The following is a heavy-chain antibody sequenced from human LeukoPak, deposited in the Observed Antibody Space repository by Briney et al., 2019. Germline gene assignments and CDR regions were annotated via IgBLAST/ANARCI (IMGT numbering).Heavy chain of an antibody. J-gene: IGHJ3*02. CDR1: GFTFDDYT. Sequence: QPGGSLILSCAASGFTFDDYTMHWVRQAPGKGLEWVSLISWDGGSTYYADSVKGRFTISRDNSKNSLYLQMNSLRTEDTALYYCAKGFRPRYYYDSSRGAFDIWGQGTMVTVSS. CDR2: ISWDGGST. V-gene: IGHV3-43*01. D-gene: IGHD3-22*01. CDR3: AKGFRPRYYYDSSRGAFDI.